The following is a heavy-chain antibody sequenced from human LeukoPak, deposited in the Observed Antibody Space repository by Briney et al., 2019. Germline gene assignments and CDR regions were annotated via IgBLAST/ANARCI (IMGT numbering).Heavy chain of an antibody. Sequence: GSSVNVSYKPSGYTFTSYDINWVQQATGQELDGMGWMNPNSGNTGYAQKFQGRVTMTRNTSISTAYLQLSSLRSADTAVYYCARIAARRNLPNWFDPWGQGTLVTVSS. CDR1: GYTFTSYD. D-gene: IGHD6-6*01. CDR3: ARIAARRNLPNWFDP. V-gene: IGHV1-8*01. CDR2: MNPNSGNT. J-gene: IGHJ5*02.